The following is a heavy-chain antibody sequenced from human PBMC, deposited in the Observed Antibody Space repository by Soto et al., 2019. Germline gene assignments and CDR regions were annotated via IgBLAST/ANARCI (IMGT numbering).Heavy chain of an antibody. J-gene: IGHJ4*02. CDR2: INPGNGNT. D-gene: IGHD3-22*01. Sequence: ASVKVSCKASGYTFTSYGMNWVRQAPGRGLEWMGWINPGNGNTKYSQKFQGRVIIERDTSASKAYMELSSLRSEDTAVYYCARGAYFDSSNYLDYWGLGTLVTVSS. CDR3: ARGAYFDSSNYLDY. CDR1: GYTFTSYG. V-gene: IGHV1-3*01.